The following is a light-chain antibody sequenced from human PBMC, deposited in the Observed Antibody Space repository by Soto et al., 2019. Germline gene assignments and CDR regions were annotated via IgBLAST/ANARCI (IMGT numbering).Light chain of an antibody. CDR3: AAWDDSLSAVV. CDR2: RNN. Sequence: QSVLTQPPSASGTPGQRVTISCSGSISNLGSNFIYWYQQLPGAAPKLLISRNNARPSGVPDRFSGSKSGTSGSLAISGLRSEDEADYHCAAWDDSLSAVVFGGGTKLTVL. J-gene: IGLJ3*02. CDR1: ISNLGSNF. V-gene: IGLV1-47*01.